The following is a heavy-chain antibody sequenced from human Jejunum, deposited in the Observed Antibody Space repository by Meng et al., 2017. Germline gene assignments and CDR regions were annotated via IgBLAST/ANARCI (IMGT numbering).Heavy chain of an antibody. J-gene: IGHJ4*02. D-gene: IGHD3-22*01. V-gene: IGHV3-33*01. Sequence: GESLKISCAASGFTFRNFGFHWVRQAPGKGLEWVAVIWYDGSKKYYGDSVKGRFTMSRDDSKNTLYLEMNSLRAEDTAVYYCASENLGRYESSDYIFCLDYWGQGTPVTVSS. CDR1: GFTFRNFG. CDR2: IWYDGSKK. CDR3: ASENLGRYESSDYIFCLDY.